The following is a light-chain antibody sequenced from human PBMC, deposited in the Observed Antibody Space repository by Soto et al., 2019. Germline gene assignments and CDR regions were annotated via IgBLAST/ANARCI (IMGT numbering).Light chain of an antibody. V-gene: IGKV3-15*01. CDR2: GAS. CDR1: QSVSSSY. CDR3: QQYNNWPPIT. J-gene: IGKJ5*01. Sequence: EIVLTQSPGTLSLSPGDRATLSCRASQSVSSSYLAWYQQKPGQAPRLLLYGASTRATGIPARFSGSGSGTEFTLTISSLQSEDFAVYYCQQYNNWPPITFGQGKRLEIK.